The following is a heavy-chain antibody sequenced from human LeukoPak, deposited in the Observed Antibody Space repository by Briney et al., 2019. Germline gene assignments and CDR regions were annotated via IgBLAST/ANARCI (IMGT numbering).Heavy chain of an antibody. CDR1: GGSISSYY. Sequence: SETLSLTFTVSGGSISSYYWSWIRQPPGKGLEWIGYIYYSGSTNYNPSLKSRVTISVDTSKNQFSLKLSSVTAADTAVYYCARARVTTDAGWFDPWGQGTLVTVSS. V-gene: IGHV4-59*01. CDR2: IYYSGST. CDR3: ARARVTTDAGWFDP. D-gene: IGHD4-17*01. J-gene: IGHJ5*02.